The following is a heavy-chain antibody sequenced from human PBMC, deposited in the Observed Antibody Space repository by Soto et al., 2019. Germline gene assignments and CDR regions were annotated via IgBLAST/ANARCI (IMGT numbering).Heavy chain of an antibody. CDR3: ARVDGAAVKT. D-gene: IGHD1-26*01. CDR2: IFPLLAMV. CDR1: GGDLRNSG. J-gene: IGHJ4*02. Sequence: QVHLVQSGAEMKKPGSSVKVSCKVSGGDLRNSGISWVRQAPGQGLEWMGGIFPLLAMVDYSKKFQGRVTITADESTNTAFRSLGILRSDDPAVYSGARVDGAAVKTWGQGPLVIVSA. V-gene: IGHV1-69*04.